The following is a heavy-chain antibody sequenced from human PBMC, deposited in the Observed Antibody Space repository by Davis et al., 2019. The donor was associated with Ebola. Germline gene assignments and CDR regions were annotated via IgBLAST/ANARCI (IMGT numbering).Heavy chain of an antibody. CDR1: GFNFGDYA. V-gene: IGHV3-43*02. J-gene: IGHJ4*02. D-gene: IGHD6-13*01. CDR3: ARDGDSSGWYYFDY. CDR2: LSAHGEST. Sequence: GESLKISCAASGFNFGDYAMHWVRQAPGKGLEWVSLLSAHGESTYYADSVKGRFTISRDNSKNMIYLQMNSLRVDDTAVYYCARDGDSSGWYYFDYWGQGTPVTVSS.